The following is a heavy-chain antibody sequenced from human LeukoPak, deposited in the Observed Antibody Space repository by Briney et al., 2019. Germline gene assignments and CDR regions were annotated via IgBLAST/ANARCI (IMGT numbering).Heavy chain of an antibody. Sequence: GGSLRLSCAASGFTFSSYARSWVRQAPGKGLEWVSSVSGGGGTTYYPDSVKGRFTISRDNSKNTLYLQMNSLRAEDTAVYYCAKARDLAIVAAHFDYWGQGTLVTVSS. J-gene: IGHJ4*02. D-gene: IGHD1-26*01. CDR1: GFTFSSYA. V-gene: IGHV3-23*01. CDR2: VSGGGGTT. CDR3: AKARDLAIVAAHFDY.